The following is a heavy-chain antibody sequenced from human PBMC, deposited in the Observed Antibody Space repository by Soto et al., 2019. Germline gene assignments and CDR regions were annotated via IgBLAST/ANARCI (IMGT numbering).Heavy chain of an antibody. CDR2: IYYSGST. V-gene: IGHV4-31*03. J-gene: IGHJ4*02. Sequence: PSETLSLTCTVSGGSISSGGYYWSWIRQHPGKGLEWIGYIYYSGSTYYNPSLKSRVTISVDTSKNQFSLKLSSVTAADTAVYYGARDSSGLVGYFDYWGQGTLVTVSS. CDR1: GGSISSGGYY. D-gene: IGHD6-19*01. CDR3: ARDSSGLVGYFDY.